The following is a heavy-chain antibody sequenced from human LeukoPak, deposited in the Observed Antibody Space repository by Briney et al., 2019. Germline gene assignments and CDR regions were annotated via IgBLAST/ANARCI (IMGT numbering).Heavy chain of an antibody. Sequence: ASETLSLTCTVSGAFLRRSSHYWGWIRQSPGKGLEYIGSVYYDGTSYYNPSLKGRGIMSVDTSKNQFSLDLTFVSAADTAVYYCGRLGASICSVVVARPYWFIDVWGRGTLITVSS. D-gene: IGHD3-22*01. J-gene: IGHJ2*01. V-gene: IGHV4-39*01. CDR2: VYYDGTS. CDR3: GRLGASICSVVVARPYWFIDV. CDR1: GAFLRRSSHY.